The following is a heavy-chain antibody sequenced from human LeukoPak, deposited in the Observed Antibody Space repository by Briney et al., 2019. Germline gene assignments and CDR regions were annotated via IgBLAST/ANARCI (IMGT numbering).Heavy chain of an antibody. CDR1: GFTLKNYW. Sequence: GGSLRLSCGASGFTLKNYWMSWVRQAPGKGLEWVANINQDGSEKYYVDSVKGRLTISRDNAKNSLYLQMNSLRAEDTAVYYCAKDGGGTTTIVVGDFDYWGQGSLVTVSS. CDR2: INQDGSEK. J-gene: IGHJ4*02. V-gene: IGHV3-7*01. D-gene: IGHD3-22*01. CDR3: AKDGGGTTTIVVGDFDY.